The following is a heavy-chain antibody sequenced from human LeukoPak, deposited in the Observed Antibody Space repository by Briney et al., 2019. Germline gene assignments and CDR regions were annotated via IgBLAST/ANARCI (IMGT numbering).Heavy chain of an antibody. D-gene: IGHD3-10*01. V-gene: IGHV1-69*06. J-gene: IGHJ5*02. CDR2: IIPIFGTA. Sequence: ASVKVSCKASGGTFSSYAISWVRQAPGQGLEWMGGIIPIFGTANYAQKFQGRVTITADKSTSTAYMELSSLRSEDTAVYYCARASSPHRARLLWFGDNWFDPWGQGTLVTVSS. CDR1: GGTFSSYA. CDR3: ARASSPHRARLLWFGDNWFDP.